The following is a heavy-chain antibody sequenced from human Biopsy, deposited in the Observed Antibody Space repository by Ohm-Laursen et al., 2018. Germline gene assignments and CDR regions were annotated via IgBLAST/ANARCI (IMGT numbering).Heavy chain of an antibody. J-gene: IGHJ4*02. V-gene: IGHV3-53*01. CDR3: ATNLKVSPGLMNFDS. CDR2: IYSGGNT. CDR1: KFTVSSNY. Sequence: SLRLSCAALKFTVSSNYMTWVRQAPGKGLECVSVIYSGGNTFYADSVKGRFTVSRDTSKNTIYLQMNSLRAEDTARYYCATNLKVSPGLMNFDSWGQGTLVIVSS. D-gene: IGHD1-1*01.